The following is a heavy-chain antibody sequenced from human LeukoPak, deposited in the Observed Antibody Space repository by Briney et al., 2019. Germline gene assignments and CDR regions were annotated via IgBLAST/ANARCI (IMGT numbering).Heavy chain of an antibody. V-gene: IGHV4-31*03. CDR3: AGQRSYNWYFEL. CDR1: GGSISSDDYY. Sequence: SETLSLTCTVSGGSISSDDYYWSWIRQHPGKGLEWIGYIYYSGSTYYNPSLKSRLTLSVDTSKNQLSLKLSSVTAADTAVYYCAGQRSYNWYFELWGRGTLVTVSS. CDR2: IYYSGST. J-gene: IGHJ2*01. D-gene: IGHD3-10*01.